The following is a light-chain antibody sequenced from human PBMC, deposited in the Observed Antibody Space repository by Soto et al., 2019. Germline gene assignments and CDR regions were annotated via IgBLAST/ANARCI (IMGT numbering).Light chain of an antibody. CDR1: QSVSTY. CDR2: DAS. CDR3: QQRSNWPLT. J-gene: IGKJ4*01. V-gene: IGKV3-11*01. Sequence: EIVLTQSPATLSLSPGERATLSCRASQSVSTYLAWYQQKPGQAPRLLIYDASNRATGIPGRFSGSGSGTEFTLTISSLEPEDFAFYYCQQRSNWPLTFGGGTKVEIK.